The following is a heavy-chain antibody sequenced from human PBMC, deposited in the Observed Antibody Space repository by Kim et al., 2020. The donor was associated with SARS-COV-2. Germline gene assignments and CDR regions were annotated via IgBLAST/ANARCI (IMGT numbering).Heavy chain of an antibody. D-gene: IGHD6-13*01. J-gene: IGHJ4*02. CDR2: INHRGST. CDR3: ARGFRSIGGAAGTDY. Sequence: SETLSLTCGVSGGSFSGYCWSWIRQSPGKGLEWIGEINHRGSTNYNASLKSRVTISADTSRNQFSLKVSSVTAADTAVYYCARGFRSIGGAAGTDYWGQGTLVTVSS. V-gene: IGHV4-34*01. CDR1: GGSFSGYC.